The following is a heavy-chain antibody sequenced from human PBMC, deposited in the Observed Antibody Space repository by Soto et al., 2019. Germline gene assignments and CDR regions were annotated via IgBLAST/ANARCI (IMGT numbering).Heavy chain of an antibody. D-gene: IGHD3-22*01. Sequence: ASVKVSCKASGYTFTSYAMHWVRQAPGQRLEWMGWINAGNGNTKYSQKLQGRVTMTTDTSTSTAYMELRSLRSDDTAVYYCARTTVHYDSSGYYVGDFDYWGRGTLVTVSS. J-gene: IGHJ4*02. V-gene: IGHV1-3*01. CDR3: ARTTVHYDSSGYYVGDFDY. CDR1: GYTFTSYA. CDR2: INAGNGNT.